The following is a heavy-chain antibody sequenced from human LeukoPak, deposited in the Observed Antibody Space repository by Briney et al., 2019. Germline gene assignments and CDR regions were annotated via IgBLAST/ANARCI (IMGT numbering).Heavy chain of an antibody. CDR2: MNPNSGNT. D-gene: IGHD3-9*01. V-gene: IGHV1-8*01. CDR1: GYTFTSYD. CDR3: ARGDIDILTGYSHYGMDV. J-gene: IGHJ6*02. Sequence: ASVKVSCKASGYTFTSYDINWVRQATGQGLEWMGWMNPNSGNTGYAQKFQGRVTMTRDTSMSTVYMELSSLRSEDTAVYYCARGDIDILTGYSHYGMDVWGQGTTVTVSS.